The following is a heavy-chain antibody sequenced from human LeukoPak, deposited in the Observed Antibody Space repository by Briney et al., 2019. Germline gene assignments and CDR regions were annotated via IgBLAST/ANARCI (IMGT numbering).Heavy chain of an antibody. D-gene: IGHD3-3*01. CDR3: AREKPLYYDFWSGYYFDY. CDR1: GGAFNNYY. CDR2: IYYSGST. V-gene: IGHV4-59*01. J-gene: IGHJ4*02. Sequence: SETLSLTCTVSGGAFNNYYWNWIRQPPGKGLEWLGHIYYSGSTYYNPSLKSRLTISIDTSKQHFSLKLFSVTAADTAVYYCAREKPLYYDFWSGYYFDYWGQGTLVTVSS.